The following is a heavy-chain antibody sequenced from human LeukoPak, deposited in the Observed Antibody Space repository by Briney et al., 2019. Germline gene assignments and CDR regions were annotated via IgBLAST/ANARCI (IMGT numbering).Heavy chain of an antibody. D-gene: IGHD2-2*02. CDR2: IYPGDSDT. J-gene: IGHJ4*02. V-gene: IGHV5-51*01. CDR1: GHRFTIYW. Sequence: GESLKISCKGSGHRFTIYWIAWLRQMPGKGLEWMGIIYPGDSDTRYSPSFQGQVTISADKSISTAYLQWSSLKASDTAMYYCARDYCSSTSCYKDYWGQGTLVTVSS. CDR3: ARDYCSSTSCYKDY.